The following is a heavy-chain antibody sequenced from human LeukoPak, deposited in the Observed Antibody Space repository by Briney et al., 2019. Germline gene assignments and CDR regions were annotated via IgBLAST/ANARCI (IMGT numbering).Heavy chain of an antibody. J-gene: IGHJ6*02. V-gene: IGHV4-31*03. CDR3: ARGDILDV. CDR1: GGSISSSSYY. D-gene: IGHD3-9*01. CDR2: IYYSGST. Sequence: SETPSLTCTVSGGSISSSSYYWGWIRQHPGKGLEWIGYIYYSGSTYQNPSLKSRVTISVDTSKNQFSLKLSSVTAADTAVYYCARGDILDVWGQGTTVTVSS.